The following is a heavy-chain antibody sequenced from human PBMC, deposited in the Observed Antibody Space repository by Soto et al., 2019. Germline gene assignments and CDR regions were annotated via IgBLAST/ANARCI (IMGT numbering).Heavy chain of an antibody. D-gene: IGHD1-26*01. CDR2: ISWNSGSI. Sequence: PGGSLRLSCAASGFTFDDYAMHWVRHAPGKGLEWVSGISWNSGSIGYADSVKGRFTISRDNAKNSLYLQMNSLRAEDTALYYCAKDIIVGSYYYGMDVWGQGTTVTVSS. J-gene: IGHJ6*02. CDR1: GFTFDDYA. CDR3: AKDIIVGSYYYGMDV. V-gene: IGHV3-9*01.